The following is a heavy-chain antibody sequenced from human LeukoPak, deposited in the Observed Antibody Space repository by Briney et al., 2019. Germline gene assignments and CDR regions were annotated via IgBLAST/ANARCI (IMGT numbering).Heavy chain of an antibody. CDR1: GGSISSAGHY. J-gene: IGHJ4*02. CDR3: ARATVGTVEFDQ. V-gene: IGHV4-39*07. CDR2: MHYSGST. D-gene: IGHD5-12*01. Sequence: SETLSHTCTVSGGSISSAGHYWGWIRQPPGKGLEWIGSMHYSGSTYYNPSLKSRVTISVDTSKNQFSLKLHSMTAADSAVYYCARATVGTVEFDQWGQGTLVTVSS.